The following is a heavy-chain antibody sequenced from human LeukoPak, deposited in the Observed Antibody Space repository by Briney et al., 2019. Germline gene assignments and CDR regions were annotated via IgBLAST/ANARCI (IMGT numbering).Heavy chain of an antibody. Sequence: PGGSLRLSCAACGFTFSSYWMHWVRQAPGKGLVWVSRIKSDGKKNYADSVKGRFTISRDNAKNTVSLQMNSLRAEDTGVYYCARAPSEIGGYYPEYFRHWGQGTLVTVSS. CDR3: ARAPSEIGGYYPEYFRH. CDR2: IKSDGKK. D-gene: IGHD3-22*01. CDR1: GFTFSSYW. V-gene: IGHV3-74*01. J-gene: IGHJ1*01.